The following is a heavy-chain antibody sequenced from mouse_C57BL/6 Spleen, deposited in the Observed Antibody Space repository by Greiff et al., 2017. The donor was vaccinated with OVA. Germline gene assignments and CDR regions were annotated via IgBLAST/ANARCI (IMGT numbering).Heavy chain of an antibody. J-gene: IGHJ3*01. CDR1: GYIFTSYW. D-gene: IGHD3-2*02. CDR2: IDPSDSET. Sequence: QVQLQQPGAELVRPGSSVKLSCKASGYIFTSYWMHWVKLRPIQGLEWIGNIDPSDSETHYNQKFKDKATLTVDKSSSTAYMQLSSLTSEDSTVYYCARRETSQATGFAYWGQGTLVTVSA. V-gene: IGHV1-52*01. CDR3: ARRETSQATGFAY.